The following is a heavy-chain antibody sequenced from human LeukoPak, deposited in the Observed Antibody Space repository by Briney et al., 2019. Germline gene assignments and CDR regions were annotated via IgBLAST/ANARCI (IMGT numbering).Heavy chain of an antibody. CDR1: GGSFSGYY. V-gene: IGHV4-34*01. CDR3: ARDPNYDDVWAFDY. CDR2: INHSGST. D-gene: IGHD3-16*01. J-gene: IGHJ4*02. Sequence: SETLSLTCAVYGGSFSGYYWSWIRQPPGKGLEWIGEINHSGSTNYNPSLKSRVTISVDTSKNQFSLKLSSVTAADTAVYYCARDPNYDDVWAFDYWGQGTLVTVSS.